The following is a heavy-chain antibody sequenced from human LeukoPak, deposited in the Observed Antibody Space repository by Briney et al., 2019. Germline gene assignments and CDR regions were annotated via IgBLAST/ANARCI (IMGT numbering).Heavy chain of an antibody. Sequence: GGSLRLSCAASGFTFSSYWMHWVRQAPGKGLVWVSRINKDGSSTNYADSVKGRFTISRDNSKNTLYLQMNSLRAEDTAVYYCARAPTSYYYFDYWGQGTLVTVSS. J-gene: IGHJ4*02. CDR1: GFTFSSYW. CDR2: INKDGSST. V-gene: IGHV3-74*01. CDR3: ARAPTSYYYFDY. D-gene: IGHD1-26*01.